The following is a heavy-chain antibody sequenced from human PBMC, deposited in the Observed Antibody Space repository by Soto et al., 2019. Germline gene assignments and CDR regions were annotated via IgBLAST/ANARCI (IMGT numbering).Heavy chain of an antibody. Sequence: GGSLRLSCAASGFTFSSYSMNWVRQAPGKGLEWVSSISSSSSYIYYADSVEGRFTISRDNAKNSLYLQMNSLRAEDTAVYYCARGWGYFDSSGFPYLYAMDVWGQGTTVTVSS. D-gene: IGHD3-22*01. J-gene: IGHJ6*02. V-gene: IGHV3-21*01. CDR3: ARGWGYFDSSGFPYLYAMDV. CDR2: ISSSSSYI. CDR1: GFTFSSYS.